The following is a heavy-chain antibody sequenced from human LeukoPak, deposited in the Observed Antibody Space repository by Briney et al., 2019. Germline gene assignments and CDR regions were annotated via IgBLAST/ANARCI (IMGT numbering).Heavy chain of an antibody. CDR3: AKDKWKDTAMVPNFDY. D-gene: IGHD5-18*01. Sequence: PGGSLRLSCAASGFTFSSYGMHWVRQAPGKGLEWVAVISYDGSNKYYADSVKGRFTISRDNSKNTLYLQMNSLRAEDTAVYYCAKDKWKDTAMVPNFDYWGQGTLVTVSS. V-gene: IGHV3-30*18. CDR1: GFTFSSYG. CDR2: ISYDGSNK. J-gene: IGHJ4*02.